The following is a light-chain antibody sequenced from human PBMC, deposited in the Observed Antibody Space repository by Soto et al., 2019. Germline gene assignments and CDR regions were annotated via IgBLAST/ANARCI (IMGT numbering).Light chain of an antibody. J-gene: IGLJ3*02. CDR3: SSYSSSSTLV. Sequence: QSVLTQPASVSGSPGQWVPISCTGAISDVGAYDYVSWYQQSPAKVPKLMIYGVSNRPSGVSHRFSGSKSGNTASLTISGLQAEDEGDYYCSSYSSSSTLVFGGGTKLTVL. CDR2: GVS. V-gene: IGLV2-14*01. CDR1: ISDVGAYDY.